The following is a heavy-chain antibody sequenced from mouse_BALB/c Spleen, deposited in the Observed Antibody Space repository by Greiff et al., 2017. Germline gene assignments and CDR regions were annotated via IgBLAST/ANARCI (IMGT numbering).Heavy chain of an antibody. D-gene: IGHD1-2*01. CDR3: ASTAFAY. CDR2: IYPGTGST. Sequence: VQLQQSGAELVRPGASVKLSCKTSGYIFTSYWIHWVKQRSGQGLEWIASIYPGTGSTYYNEKFKSKATLTVDTSSSTAYMQLSSLASEDSALYYCASTAFAYWGQGTLVTVSA. V-gene: IGHV1S132*01. CDR1: GYIFTSYW. J-gene: IGHJ3*01.